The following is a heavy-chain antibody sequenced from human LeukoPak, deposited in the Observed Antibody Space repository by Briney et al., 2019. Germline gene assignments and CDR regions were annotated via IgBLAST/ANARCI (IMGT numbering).Heavy chain of an antibody. J-gene: IGHJ4*02. D-gene: IGHD3-9*01. CDR1: GGSLSSGSYY. V-gene: IGHV4-61*01. Sequence: SETLSLTCTVSGGSLSSGSYYWSWIRQPPGKGLEWIGYIYYSGSTNYNPSLKSRVTISVDTSKNQFSLKLSSVTAADTAVYYCARGSSTYYDILTGYLIPRYFDYWGQGTLVTVSS. CDR3: ARGSSTYYDILTGYLIPRYFDY. CDR2: IYYSGST.